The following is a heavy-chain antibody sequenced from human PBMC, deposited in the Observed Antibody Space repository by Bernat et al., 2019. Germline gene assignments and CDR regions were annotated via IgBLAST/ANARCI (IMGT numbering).Heavy chain of an antibody. D-gene: IGHD3-10*01. CDR3: AKVYVTMVRGASGMDV. CDR2: IWYDGSNK. J-gene: IGHJ6*02. V-gene: IGHV3-33*06. CDR1: GFTFSSYG. Sequence: QVQLVESGGGVVQPGRSLRLSCAASGFTFSSYGMHWVRQAPGKGLEWVAVIWYDGSNKYYADSVKGRFTISRDNSKNTLYLQMNSLRAEDTAVYYCAKVYVTMVRGASGMDVWGQGTTVTVSS.